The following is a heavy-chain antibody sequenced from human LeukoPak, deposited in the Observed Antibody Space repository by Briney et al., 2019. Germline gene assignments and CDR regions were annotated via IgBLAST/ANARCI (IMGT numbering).Heavy chain of an antibody. CDR2: ITPNSGGT. D-gene: IGHD1/OR15-1a*01. Sequence: ASMRVSCTASGYTFTDYYIHWVRQAPGKGLEWMGWITPNSGGTNYAQEFQGRATMTRDTSISTTSTELSSLTSDDTAIYYCARGSANNGAGPKRAFEYWGQGTLFTLSS. CDR1: GYTFTDYY. J-gene: IGHJ4*02. V-gene: IGHV1-2*02. CDR3: ARGSANNGAGPKRAFEY.